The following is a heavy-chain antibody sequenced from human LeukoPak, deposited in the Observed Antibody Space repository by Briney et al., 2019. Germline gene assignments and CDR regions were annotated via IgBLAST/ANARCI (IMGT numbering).Heavy chain of an antibody. CDR1: GGSFSGYY. V-gene: IGHV4-34*01. D-gene: IGHD3-3*01. CDR3: ARDLSSSYDFWSGYFGWFDP. Sequence: SETLSLTCAVYGGSFSGYYWGWIRQPPGKGLEWIGSIYYSGSTYYNPSLKSRVTISVDTSKNQFSLKLSSVTAADTAVYYCARDLSSSYDFWSGYFGWFDPWGQGTLVTVSS. J-gene: IGHJ5*02. CDR2: IYYSGST.